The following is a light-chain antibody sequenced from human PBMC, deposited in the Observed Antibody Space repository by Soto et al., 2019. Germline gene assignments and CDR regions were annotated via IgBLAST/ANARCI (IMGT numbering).Light chain of an antibody. Sequence: DIQMTQSPSTLSASVGDRVTITCRASQSISSWLAWYQQKPGKAPKLLIYDASSLESGVPSRFSGSGSGTEFTLTISSLQPEDFATYFCQQANSFKLTFGGGTKVEIK. CDR1: QSISSW. J-gene: IGKJ4*01. V-gene: IGKV1-5*01. CDR2: DAS. CDR3: QQANSFKLT.